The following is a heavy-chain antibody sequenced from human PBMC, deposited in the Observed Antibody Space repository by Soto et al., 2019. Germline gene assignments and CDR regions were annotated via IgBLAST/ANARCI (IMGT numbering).Heavy chain of an antibody. J-gene: IGHJ5*01. CDR3: ARGGYGSGGSCSGWFDS. Sequence: QVQLQESGPGLVKPSETLSLTCAVSGVSLTTNNWWTWVRQAPGKGLEWVGEIYQTGNTNYNPSLNSRVIASLDKSKNQFFLKLTSVTAADTAIYYCARGGYGSGGSCSGWFDSWGQGTLVTVSS. D-gene: IGHD2-15*01. CDR2: IYQTGNT. V-gene: IGHV4-4*02. CDR1: GVSLTTNNW.